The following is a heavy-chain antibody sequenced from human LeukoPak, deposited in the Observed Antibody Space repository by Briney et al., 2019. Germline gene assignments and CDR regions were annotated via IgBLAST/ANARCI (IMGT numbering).Heavy chain of an antibody. CDR1: GGSISSGGYY. CDR2: IYYSGST. V-gene: IGHV4-31*02. CDR3: ARIDYGDYPYPDY. D-gene: IGHD4-17*01. J-gene: IGHJ4*02. Sequence: SETLSLTCTVSGGSISSGGYYWSWIRQHPGKGLEWIGYIYYSGSTYYNPSLKSRVTISVDTSKNQFSPKLSSVTAADTAVYYCARIDYGDYPYPDYWGQGTLVTVSS.